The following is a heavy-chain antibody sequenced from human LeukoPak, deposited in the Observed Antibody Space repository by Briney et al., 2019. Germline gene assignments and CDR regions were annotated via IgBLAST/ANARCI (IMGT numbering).Heavy chain of an antibody. V-gene: IGHV3-11*01. J-gene: IGHJ4*02. Sequence: GGALRLSCAVSGFTLSDYYMSWIRQAPGKGLEWVSYISSGSSTLSHADSVSGRFTISMDNAENSLYLQMNSLRAEVTAMYYCARRAAAGSCFDYWGQGTLVTVSS. D-gene: IGHD6-13*01. CDR3: ARRAAAGSCFDY. CDR1: GFTLSDYY. CDR2: ISSGSSTL.